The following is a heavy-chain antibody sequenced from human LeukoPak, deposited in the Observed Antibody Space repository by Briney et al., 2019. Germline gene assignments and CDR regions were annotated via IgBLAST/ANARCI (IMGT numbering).Heavy chain of an antibody. Sequence: ASVKFSCKASGYTFTGYYMHWVRQAPGQRLEWMGWINAGNGNTKYSQEFQGRVTITRDTSASTAYMELSSLRSEDMAVYYCARGALGWLMDYWGQGTLVTVSS. D-gene: IGHD3-3*01. J-gene: IGHJ4*02. CDR1: GYTFTGYY. CDR3: ARGALGWLMDY. V-gene: IGHV1-3*03. CDR2: INAGNGNT.